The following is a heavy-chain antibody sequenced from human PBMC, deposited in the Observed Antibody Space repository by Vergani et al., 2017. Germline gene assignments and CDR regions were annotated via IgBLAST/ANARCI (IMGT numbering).Heavy chain of an antibody. Sequence: EVQLLESGGDLVQPGGSLRLSCAASGFTFIMHAMSWVRQAPGKGLEWVSTLSASDRRTHYADSVKGRFTISGDISKNTLFLHMNSLRPEDTAVYYCAKVGRSEVAGTFGAFDSWGQGTMVTVSS. V-gene: IGHV3-23*01. CDR3: AKVGRSEVAGTFGAFDS. CDR2: LSASDRRT. D-gene: IGHD6-19*01. CDR1: GFTFIMHA. J-gene: IGHJ3*02.